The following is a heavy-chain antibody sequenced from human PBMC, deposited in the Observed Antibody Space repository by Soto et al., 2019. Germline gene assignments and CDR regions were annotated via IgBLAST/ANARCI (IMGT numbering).Heavy chain of an antibody. CDR1: CGAIISYY. D-gene: IGHD7-27*01. V-gene: IGHV4-4*07. Sequence: KPSETLSPTCTFSCGAIISYYWSWIRQPAGKGLEWIGRIYTSGSTNYNPSLKSRVTMSVDTCKNQFSLKLSSVTAADTAVYYCARDTGAEFRWFDPWGQGTLVTVSS. CDR2: IYTSGST. J-gene: IGHJ5*02. CDR3: ARDTGAEFRWFDP.